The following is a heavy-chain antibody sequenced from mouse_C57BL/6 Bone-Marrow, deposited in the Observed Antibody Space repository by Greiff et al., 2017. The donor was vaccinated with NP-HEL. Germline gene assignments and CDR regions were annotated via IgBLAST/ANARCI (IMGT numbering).Heavy chain of an antibody. Sequence: VQLQQPGAELVRPGSSVKLSCKASGYTFTSYWMDWVKQRPGQGLEWIGNIYPSDSETHYNQKFKDKATLTVDKSSSTAYMQLSSLTSEDSAVYYCAREGPVPLLYYAMDYWGQGTSVTVSS. CDR1: GYTFTSYW. D-gene: IGHD3-3*01. J-gene: IGHJ4*01. V-gene: IGHV1-61*01. CDR3: AREGPVPLLYYAMDY. CDR2: IYPSDSET.